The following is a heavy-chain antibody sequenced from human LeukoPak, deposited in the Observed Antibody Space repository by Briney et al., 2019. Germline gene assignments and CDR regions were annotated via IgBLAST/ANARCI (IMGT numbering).Heavy chain of an antibody. Sequence: SETLSLTCAVSGYSISSGYYWGWIRQPPGKGLEWIGNIYHSGSTYYNPSLKSRVTISVDTSKNQFSLKLTSVTAADTAVYYCARARDYYGSGNFYYFDYWGQGTLVTVSS. D-gene: IGHD3-10*01. CDR1: GYSISSGYY. J-gene: IGHJ4*02. CDR3: ARARDYYGSGNFYYFDY. CDR2: IYHSGST. V-gene: IGHV4-38-2*01.